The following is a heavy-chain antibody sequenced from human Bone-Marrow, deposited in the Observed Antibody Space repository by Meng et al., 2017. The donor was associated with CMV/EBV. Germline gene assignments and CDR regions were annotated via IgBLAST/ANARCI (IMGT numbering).Heavy chain of an antibody. D-gene: IGHD3-3*01. CDR3: ARDARKSEYDFWSGYYNKHYYYYGMDV. V-gene: IGHV3-30*02. Sequence: GESLKISCAASGFPFSNYAMHWVRQAPGKGLEWVASIRYVESNKYYADSVRGRFPISRDNAKNSLYLQMNSLRAEDTAVYYCARDARKSEYDFWSGYYNKHYYYYGMDVWGQGTTVTVSS. CDR1: GFPFSNYA. CDR2: IRYVESNK. J-gene: IGHJ6*02.